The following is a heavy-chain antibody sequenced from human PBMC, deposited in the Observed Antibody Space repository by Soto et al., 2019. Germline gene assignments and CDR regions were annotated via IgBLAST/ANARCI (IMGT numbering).Heavy chain of an antibody. CDR2: IGTAGDP. V-gene: IGHV3-13*05. Sequence: EEQLVESGGGLVQPGGSLRLSCVASGFILSGYDMHWVRQATGEGLEWVSAIGTAGDPYYSGSVKGRFTISRGNAENSVYLQMNSLRAGYTAVYYCARAGYDSSGYYFYAMDVWGPGTTVTVSS. D-gene: IGHD3-22*01. CDR1: GFILSGYD. CDR3: ARAGYDSSGYYFYAMDV. J-gene: IGHJ6*02.